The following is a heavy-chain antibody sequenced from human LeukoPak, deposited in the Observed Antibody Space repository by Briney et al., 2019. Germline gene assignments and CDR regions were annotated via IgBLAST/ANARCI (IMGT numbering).Heavy chain of an antibody. V-gene: IGHV1-69*05. CDR3: ARERNRDFWSGYYTGTFDY. CDR1: GGTFSSYA. CDR2: IIPIFGTA. Sequence: ASVKVSCKASGGTFSSYAISWVRQAPGQGLEWMGGIIPIFGTANYAQKFQGRVTNTTDESTSTAYMELSSLRSEDTAVYYCARERNRDFWSGYYTGTFDYWGQGTLVTVSS. J-gene: IGHJ4*02. D-gene: IGHD3-3*01.